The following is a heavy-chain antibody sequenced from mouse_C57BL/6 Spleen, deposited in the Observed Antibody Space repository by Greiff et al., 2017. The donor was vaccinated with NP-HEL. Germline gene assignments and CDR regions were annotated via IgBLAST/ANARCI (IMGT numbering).Heavy chain of an antibody. V-gene: IGHV1-82*01. CDR2: IYPGDGDT. Sequence: QVQLQQSGPELVKPGASVKISCKASGYAFSSSWMNWVKQRPGKGLEWIGRIYPGDGDTNYNGKFKGKATLTADKSSSTAYMQLSSLTSEDSAVYFCARWNYGSDDYFDYWGQGTTLTVSS. CDR3: ARWNYGSDDYFDY. D-gene: IGHD1-1*01. CDR1: GYAFSSSW. J-gene: IGHJ2*01.